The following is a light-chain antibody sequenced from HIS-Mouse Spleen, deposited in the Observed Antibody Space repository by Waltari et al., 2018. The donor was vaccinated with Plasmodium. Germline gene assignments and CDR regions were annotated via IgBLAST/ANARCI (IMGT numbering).Light chain of an antibody. CDR3: CSYAGSRV. Sequence: QSALTQPASVSGSPGQSITISCTVTSSDVGSYTIVSWYQQNPGKAPKPMIYEGSKRPSGVSNRFSGSKSGNTASLTISGLQAEDEADYYCCSYAGSRVFGGGTKLTVL. V-gene: IGLV2-23*01. J-gene: IGLJ2*01. CDR2: EGS. CDR1: SSDVGSYTI.